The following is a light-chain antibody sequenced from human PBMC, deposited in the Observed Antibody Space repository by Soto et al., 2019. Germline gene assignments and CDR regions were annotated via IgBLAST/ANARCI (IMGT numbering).Light chain of an antibody. V-gene: IGKV1-5*03. CDR1: QSLSTW. Sequence: DIQMTQFPSTLSASVGDRVTITCRASQSLSTWLAWYQQKPGKAPKLLIYEASSLESGVPSRFSGRGSGTEFTLTISSLQPDDFATYYCQHYTSYFGAFGQGTKVEIK. CDR2: EAS. CDR3: QHYTSYFGA. J-gene: IGKJ1*01.